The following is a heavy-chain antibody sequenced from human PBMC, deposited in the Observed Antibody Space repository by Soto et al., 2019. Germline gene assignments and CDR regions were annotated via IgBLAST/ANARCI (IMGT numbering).Heavy chain of an antibody. CDR3: ARDGGIYGSGSTLDY. Sequence: QVQLVESGGGVVQPGRSLRLSCAASGFTFSSYAMHWVRQAPGKGLEWVAVISYDGSNKYYADSVKGRFTISRDNSKNTLYLQMNSLRAEDTAVYYCARDGGIYGSGSTLDYWGQGTLVTVSS. J-gene: IGHJ4*02. CDR1: GFTFSSYA. D-gene: IGHD3-10*01. V-gene: IGHV3-30-3*01. CDR2: ISYDGSNK.